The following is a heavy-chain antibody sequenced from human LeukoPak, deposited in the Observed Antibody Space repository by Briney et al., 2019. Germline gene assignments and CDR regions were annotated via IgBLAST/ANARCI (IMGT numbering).Heavy chain of an antibody. CDR2: ISGSGSTT. V-gene: IGHV3-23*01. CDR3: AKLTSWLQQHSFDY. CDR1: GVTFSSYA. D-gene: IGHD5-24*01. Sequence: PGGSLRLSCAASGVTFSSYAMTWVRQAPGKGLEWVSSISGSGSTTSYADSVKGRFIISRDNSKNTLYPQINSLRADDTAVYYCAKLTSWLQQHSFDYWGQGTLVTVSS. J-gene: IGHJ4*02.